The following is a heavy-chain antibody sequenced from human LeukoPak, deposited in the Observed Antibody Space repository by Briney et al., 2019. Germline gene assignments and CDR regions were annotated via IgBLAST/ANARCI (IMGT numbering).Heavy chain of an antibody. CDR1: GFTFSSYA. V-gene: IGHV3-23*01. J-gene: IGHJ5*02. D-gene: IGHD2-2*01. Sequence: GGSLRLSCAASGFTFSSYAMSWVRQAPGKGLEWVSAISGSGGSTYYADSVKGRFTISRDNSKNTLYLQMNSLRSEDTAVYYCASGVRYCSSTSCYWFDPWGQGTLVTVSS. CDR2: ISGSGGST. CDR3: ASGVRYCSSTSCYWFDP.